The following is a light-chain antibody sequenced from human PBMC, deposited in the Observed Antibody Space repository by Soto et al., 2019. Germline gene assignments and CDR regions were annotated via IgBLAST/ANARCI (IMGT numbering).Light chain of an antibody. CDR3: HQRQSWPRT. V-gene: IGKV3-11*01. CDR2: QTS. J-gene: IGKJ1*01. CDR1: QYINTR. Sequence: EIVLTQSPATPSSFPXASVTLSCRASQYINTRLAWYQHRPGQAPRLLIYQTSLRAAGIPARFSASGSGTDFTLTISDVQPEDFALYYCHQRQSWPRTFGQGTKVDIK.